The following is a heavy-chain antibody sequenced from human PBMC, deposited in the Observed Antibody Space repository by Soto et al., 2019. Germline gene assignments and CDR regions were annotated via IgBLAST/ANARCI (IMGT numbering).Heavy chain of an antibody. CDR2: IYATGTT. CDR3: VRDGSKSLRDWFDP. J-gene: IGHJ5*02. CDR1: GTPISGYY. D-gene: IGHD3-16*01. Sequence: QVQLEESGPGLLKPSETLSLTCNVSGTPISGYYWSWIRQSAGKGLEWLGRIYATGTTNYSPSLKSRITMSVDTSKRQLSLKLTSVTAADTGIYYCVRDGSKSLRDWFDPWGRGISVTVSS. V-gene: IGHV4-4*07.